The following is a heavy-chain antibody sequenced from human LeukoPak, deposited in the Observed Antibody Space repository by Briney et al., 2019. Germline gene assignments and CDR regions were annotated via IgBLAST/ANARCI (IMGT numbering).Heavy chain of an antibody. V-gene: IGHV1-18*01. J-gene: IGHJ4*02. CDR1: GYTFIDYG. CDR3: ARDLYGGNSYFDY. CDR2: ISPYNGNT. Sequence: GASVKVSCKASGYTFIDYGISWARQAPGQGLEWMGWISPYNGNTNYAQKLQGRVTMTTDTSTSTAYMELRSLRSDDTAVYYCARDLYGGNSYFDYWGQGTLVTVSS. D-gene: IGHD4-23*01.